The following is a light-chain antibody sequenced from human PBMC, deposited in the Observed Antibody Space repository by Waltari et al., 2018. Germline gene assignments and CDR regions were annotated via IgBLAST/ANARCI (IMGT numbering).Light chain of an antibody. CDR1: QSLLHSNGNNY. J-gene: IGKJ1*01. V-gene: IGKV2D-29*02. Sequence: DIVMTQTPLSLPVTPGEPASIPCKSSQSLLHSNGNNYLFWYLQKPGQSPQLLISLVSNRASGAPDRFSGSGSGTDFTLKISRVEAEDVGIYYCMQGIQFPWTFGQGTKVEIK. CDR3: MQGIQFPWT. CDR2: LVS.